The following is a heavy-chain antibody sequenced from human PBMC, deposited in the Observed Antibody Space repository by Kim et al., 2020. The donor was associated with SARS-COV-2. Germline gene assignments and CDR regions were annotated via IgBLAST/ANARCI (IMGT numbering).Heavy chain of an antibody. D-gene: IGHD3-9*01. J-gene: IGHJ4*02. Sequence: QGRVTITADESTSTAYIELSSLRSEDTAVYYCARGATYYDILTGYYRFDYWGQGTLVTVSS. CDR3: ARGATYYDILTGYYRFDY. V-gene: IGHV1-69*01.